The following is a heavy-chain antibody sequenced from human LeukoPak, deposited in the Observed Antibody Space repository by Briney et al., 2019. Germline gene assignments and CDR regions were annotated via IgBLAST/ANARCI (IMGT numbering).Heavy chain of an antibody. V-gene: IGHV3-30*18. CDR1: GFTFSSYG. CDR2: ISYDGSNK. D-gene: IGHD3-16*01. CDR3: AKERVGGVSPTPTDY. J-gene: IGHJ4*02. Sequence: GRSLRLSCAASGFTFSSYGMHWVRQAPGKGLEWVAVISYDGSNKYYADSVKGRFTISRDNSKNTLYLQMNSLRAEDTAVYYCAKERVGGVSPTPTDYWGQGTLVTVSS.